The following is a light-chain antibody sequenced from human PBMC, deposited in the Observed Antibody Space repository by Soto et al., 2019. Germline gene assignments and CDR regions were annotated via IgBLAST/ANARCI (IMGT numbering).Light chain of an antibody. CDR2: KDT. Sequence: SYELTQPPSVSVSPGQTARITCSGDALPNLYAYWYQQKPGQAPVLVIYKDTERPSGIPERFSGSSSGTAVTLTISGVQAGDEADYYCQSVDSSGNWVFGGGTKLTVL. CDR3: QSVDSSGNWV. CDR1: ALPNLY. J-gene: IGLJ3*02. V-gene: IGLV3-25*02.